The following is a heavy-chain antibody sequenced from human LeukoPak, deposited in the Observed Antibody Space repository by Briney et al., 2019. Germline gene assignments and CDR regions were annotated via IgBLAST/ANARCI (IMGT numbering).Heavy chain of an antibody. CDR1: GFTFASYA. J-gene: IGHJ4*02. V-gene: IGHV3-23*01. CDR3: AKDRPLNWGYYFDS. D-gene: IGHD7-27*01. CDR2: ISASAGTT. Sequence: GGSLRLSCAASGFTFASYAMTWVRQAPGKGLEWVSSISASAGTTYYVDSVKGRFTISRDSAKSTLYLQMNSLRADDSAVYYCAKDRPLNWGYYFDSWGQGTLVTVSS.